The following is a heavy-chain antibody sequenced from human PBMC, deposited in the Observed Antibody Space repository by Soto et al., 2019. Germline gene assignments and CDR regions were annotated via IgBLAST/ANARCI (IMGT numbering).Heavy chain of an antibody. CDR2: ISSSSRYR. CDR1: GFTFSSYS. Sequence: GGSLRLSCAASGFTFSSYSMNWVRQAPGKGLEWVSFISSSSRYRYYADSVKGRFTISRDNAKNSLYLQMNSLRAEDTAVYYCVSDSAEHIVVVTAIPFFDYWGQGTLVTVSS. CDR3: VSDSAEHIVVVTAIPFFDY. D-gene: IGHD2-21*02. V-gene: IGHV3-21*01. J-gene: IGHJ4*02.